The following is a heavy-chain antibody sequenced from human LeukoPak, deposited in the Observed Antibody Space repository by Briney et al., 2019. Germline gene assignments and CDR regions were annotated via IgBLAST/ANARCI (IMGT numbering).Heavy chain of an antibody. CDR2: ISYDGTKT. Sequence: PGGSLRLSCAASGFTVSSNYMSWVRQAPGKGLEWVASISYDGTKTYYGESVKGRFNISRDNSENTLYLQMYSLRAEDTAVYYCARDYILRYLLDGCFDPWGQGTLVTVSA. V-gene: IGHV3-30*03. CDR1: GFTVSSNY. J-gene: IGHJ5*02. D-gene: IGHD3-9*01. CDR3: ARDYILRYLLDGCFDP.